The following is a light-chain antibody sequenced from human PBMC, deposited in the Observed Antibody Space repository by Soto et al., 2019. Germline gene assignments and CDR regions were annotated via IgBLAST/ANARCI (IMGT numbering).Light chain of an antibody. CDR2: GNT. V-gene: IGLV1-40*01. Sequence: QAVVTQPPSVSGAPGQRVTVSCIGSSSNIGAHYPVQWYQQVPGTAPKLLIYGNTNRPSGVPDRFSGSKSDTSASLAITGLRAEDEADYYCQSYDSSLDGWVFGGGTKLTVL. CDR1: SSNIGAHYP. CDR3: QSYDSSLDGWV. J-gene: IGLJ3*02.